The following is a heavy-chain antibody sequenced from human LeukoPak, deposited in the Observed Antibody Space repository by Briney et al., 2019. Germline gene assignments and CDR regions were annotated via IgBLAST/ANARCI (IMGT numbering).Heavy chain of an antibody. J-gene: IGHJ4*02. D-gene: IGHD3-10*01. CDR3: ARVGHLQYYYGSGSFQGYFDY. Sequence: SETLSLTCTVSGYSISSGYYWGWIRQPPGKGLEWIGSIYHSGSTYYNPSLKSRVTISVDTSKNQFSLKLSSVTAADTAVYYCARVGHLQYYYGSGSFQGYFDYWGQGTLVTVSS. CDR2: IYHSGST. CDR1: GYSISSGYY. V-gene: IGHV4-38-2*02.